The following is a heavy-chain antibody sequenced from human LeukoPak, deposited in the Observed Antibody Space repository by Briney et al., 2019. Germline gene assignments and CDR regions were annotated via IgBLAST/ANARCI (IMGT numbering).Heavy chain of an antibody. D-gene: IGHD1-14*01. J-gene: IGHJ6*03. Sequence: GGSLRLSCAASGFSISNYNMNWVRQAPGKGLEWLSSISSSSSTIFYADSVKGRLTISRDNAKNSLFLQMNSLRAEDTAVYYCATEPLYYYYMDVWGKRTTVTVSS. CDR2: ISSSSSTI. V-gene: IGHV3-48*01. CDR3: ATEPLYYYYMDV. CDR1: GFSISNYN.